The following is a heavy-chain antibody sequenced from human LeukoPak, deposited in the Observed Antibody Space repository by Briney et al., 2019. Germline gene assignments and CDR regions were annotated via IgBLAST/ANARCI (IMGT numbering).Heavy chain of an antibody. D-gene: IGHD6-13*01. CDR3: AGGFSAAGEY. J-gene: IGHJ4*02. CDR1: GFTFSSYS. CDR2: ISSSSYI. Sequence: KPGGSLRLSCAASGFTFSSYSMNWVRPAPGKGLEWVSSISSSSYIHYADSVKGRFTISRNNAKNSLYLQMNSLRAEDTAVYYCAGGFSAAGEYWGQGTLVTVSS. V-gene: IGHV3-21*01.